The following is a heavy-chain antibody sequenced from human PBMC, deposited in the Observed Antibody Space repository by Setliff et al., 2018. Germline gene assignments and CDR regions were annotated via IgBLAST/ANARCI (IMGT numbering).Heavy chain of an antibody. J-gene: IGHJ6*03. CDR1: DDSITGSNYS. D-gene: IGHD3-3*01. CDR3: ARTHSIIKIFGVVSLLYHMDV. Sequence: SETLSLTCTVSDDSITGSNYSLAWVRQPPGKALEWIGNIFYIGRSHSNPSLKSRLTMSVDKTKNQFSLNLTSVTAADTAVYYCARTHSIIKIFGVVSLLYHMDVWGTGTTVTVSS. V-gene: IGHV4-61*05. CDR2: IFYIGRS.